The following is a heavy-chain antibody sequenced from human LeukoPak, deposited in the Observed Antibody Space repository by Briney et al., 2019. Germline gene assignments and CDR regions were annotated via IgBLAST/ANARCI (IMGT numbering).Heavy chain of an antibody. Sequence: ASVKVSCKASGYTFTSYDINWVRQATGQGLEWMGWMNPNSGNTGYAQKFQGRVTMTRNTSISTAYMELSSLRPEDTAVYYCARPRPAYSSSWDPFDYWGQGTLVTVSS. V-gene: IGHV1-8*01. D-gene: IGHD6-13*01. J-gene: IGHJ4*02. CDR1: GYTFTSYD. CDR2: MNPNSGNT. CDR3: ARPRPAYSSSWDPFDY.